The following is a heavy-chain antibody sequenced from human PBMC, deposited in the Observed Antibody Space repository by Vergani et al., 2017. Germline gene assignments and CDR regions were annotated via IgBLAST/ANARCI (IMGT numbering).Heavy chain of an antibody. D-gene: IGHD3-10*01. V-gene: IGHV1-18*01. CDR3: ARVRVLLWFGELLGGSMDV. CDR1: GYTFTSYG. J-gene: IGHJ6*02. CDR2: ISAYNGNT. Sequence: QVQLVQSGAEVKKPGASVKVSCKASGYTFTSYGISWVRQAPGQGLAWMGWISAYNGNTNYAQKLQGRVTMTTDTSTSTAYMGLRSLRSDDTAVYYCARVRVLLWFGELLGGSMDVWGQGTTVTVSS.